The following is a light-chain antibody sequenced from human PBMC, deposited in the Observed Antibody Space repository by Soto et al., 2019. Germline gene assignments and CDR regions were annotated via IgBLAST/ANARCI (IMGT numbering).Light chain of an antibody. J-gene: IGKJ4*01. Sequence: DIQMTQSPSSLSASVGDRVTITCRASQSISSYLHWYQQKPGKAPKLLIYAASSLQSAVPSRFSGSGSGTDFTITISSLQPEDFATYYCQRSFRTPLTFGGGTKVEIK. CDR1: QSISSY. V-gene: IGKV1-39*01. CDR2: AAS. CDR3: QRSFRTPLT.